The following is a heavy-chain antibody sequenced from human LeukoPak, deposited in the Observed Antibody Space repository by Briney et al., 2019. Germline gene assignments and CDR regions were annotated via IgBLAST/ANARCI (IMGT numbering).Heavy chain of an antibody. CDR2: ISAYNGNT. J-gene: IGHJ4*02. Sequence: ASVKVSCKASGYAFTSYGISWVRQAPGQGLEWMGWISAYNGNTNYAQKLQGRVTMTTDTSTSTAYMELRSLRSDDTAVYYCARDRYYGSDFDYWGQGTLVTVSS. V-gene: IGHV1-18*01. CDR3: ARDRYYGSDFDY. D-gene: IGHD3-10*01. CDR1: GYAFTSYG.